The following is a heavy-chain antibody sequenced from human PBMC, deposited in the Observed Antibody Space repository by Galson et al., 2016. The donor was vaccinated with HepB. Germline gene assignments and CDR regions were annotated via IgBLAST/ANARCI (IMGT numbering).Heavy chain of an antibody. CDR2: ISGSGGST. J-gene: IGHJ5*02. CDR3: AKDPVWGSYRYWFDP. Sequence: SLRLSCAASGFTFSSYAMSWVRQAPGKGLEWVSAISGSGGSTYYADSVKGRFTISRDNSKNTLYLRMNSLRAEDTAVYYCAKDPVWGSYRYWFDPWGQGTLVTVSS. CDR1: GFTFSSYA. D-gene: IGHD3-16*02. V-gene: IGHV3-23*01.